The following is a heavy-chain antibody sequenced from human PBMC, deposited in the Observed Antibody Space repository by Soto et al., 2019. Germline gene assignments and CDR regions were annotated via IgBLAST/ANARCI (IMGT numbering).Heavy chain of an antibody. Sequence: EVQLLESGGGLVQPGGSLRLSCAASGFTFSSYAMSWVRQAPGKGLEWVSVISGSDGSTYYADSVKGRFTISRDNSKNTLYLQMNSLRAEDTAVYYCARRTSGWYLDYWGQGTVVTVSS. J-gene: IGHJ4*02. V-gene: IGHV3-23*01. CDR3: ARRTSGWYLDY. CDR1: GFTFSSYA. D-gene: IGHD6-19*01. CDR2: ISGSDGST.